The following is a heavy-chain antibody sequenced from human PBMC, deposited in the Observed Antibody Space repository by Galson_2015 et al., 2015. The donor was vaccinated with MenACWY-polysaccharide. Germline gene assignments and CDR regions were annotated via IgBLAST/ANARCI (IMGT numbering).Heavy chain of an antibody. CDR3: ARDSGSPLYYFDY. CDR2: ISSGSSYI. J-gene: IGHJ4*02. D-gene: IGHD1-26*01. CDR1: GFSFSVYS. V-gene: IGHV3-21*01. Sequence: SLRLSCAASGFSFSVYSMSWVRQAPGKGLEWVSSISSGSSYIYYADSVKGRFTISRDNTKNSLYLQMNSLRAEDTAVYYCARDSGSPLYYFDYWGQGTLVTVSS.